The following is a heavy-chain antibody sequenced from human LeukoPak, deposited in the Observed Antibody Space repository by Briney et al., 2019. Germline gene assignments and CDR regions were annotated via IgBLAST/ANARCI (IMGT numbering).Heavy chain of an antibody. J-gene: IGHJ3*02. CDR3: ARATIFGVVIPGHDAFDI. Sequence: SETLSLTCAVSGGSISSGGYYWSWIRQPPGKGLEWIGYIYHSGSTYYNPSLKSRVTISVDRSKNQFSLKLSSVTAADTAVYYCARATIFGVVIPGHDAFDIWGQGTMVTVSS. CDR1: GGSISSGGYY. D-gene: IGHD3-3*01. V-gene: IGHV4-30-2*01. CDR2: IYHSGST.